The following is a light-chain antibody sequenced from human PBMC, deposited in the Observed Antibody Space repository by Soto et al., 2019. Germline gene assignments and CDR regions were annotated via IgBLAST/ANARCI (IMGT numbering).Light chain of an antibody. CDR2: GIF. CDR1: QSVNNY. CDR3: QKYNSVPLT. Sequence: EIVMTQSPATVSVSPGERATLSCRASQSVNNYLAWYQQKPGQAPRLLVYGIFSRATGVPARFSGSGSGTDFTLTISSLQPEDVATYYCQKYNSVPLTFGGGTKVEIK. J-gene: IGKJ4*01. V-gene: IGKV3-15*01.